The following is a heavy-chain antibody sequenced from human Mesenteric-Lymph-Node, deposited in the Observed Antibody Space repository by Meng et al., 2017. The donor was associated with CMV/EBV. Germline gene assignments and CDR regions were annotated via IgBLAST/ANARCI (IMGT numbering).Heavy chain of an antibody. Sequence: VPRQESVPGLFKPSETLHLTSTVSGGYFSSYPWSWITLPPGNGLECAGYMSYSGRTNYTPSLKRRITMSLDTSKNQFSLELSSVTAADTAVYYGGRDNWGSIDYWGQGTLVTVSS. D-gene: IGHD7-27*01. CDR3: GRDNWGSIDY. V-gene: IGHV4-59*13. J-gene: IGHJ4*02. CDR2: MSYSGRT. CDR1: GGYFSSYP.